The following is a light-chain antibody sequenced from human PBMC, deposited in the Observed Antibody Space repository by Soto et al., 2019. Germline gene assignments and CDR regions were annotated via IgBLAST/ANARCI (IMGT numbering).Light chain of an antibody. CDR3: CSYAGSSYVV. V-gene: IGLV2-23*01. CDR2: EGS. Sequence: QSVLTQPASVSGSRGQSITISCTGTSSDVGSYNLVSWYQQHPGKAPKLMIYEGSKRPSGVSNRFSGSKSGNTASLTISGLQAEDEADYYCCSYAGSSYVVFGGGTQLTVL. CDR1: SSDVGSYNL. J-gene: IGLJ2*01.